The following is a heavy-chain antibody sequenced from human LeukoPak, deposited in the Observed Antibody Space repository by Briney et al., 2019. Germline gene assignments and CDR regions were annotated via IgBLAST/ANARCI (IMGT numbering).Heavy chain of an antibody. CDR1: GGSISSGGYY. V-gene: IGHV4-31*03. CDR2: IYYSGST. CDR3: ARVENVIYYDSRAGAFDI. J-gene: IGHJ3*02. D-gene: IGHD3-22*01. Sequence: SETLSLTCTVSGGSISSGGYYWSWIRQHPGTGLEWIGYIYYSGSTYYSPSLKSRVTISVDTSKNQFSLKLSSVTAADTAVYYCARVENVIYYDSRAGAFDIWGQGTMVTVSS.